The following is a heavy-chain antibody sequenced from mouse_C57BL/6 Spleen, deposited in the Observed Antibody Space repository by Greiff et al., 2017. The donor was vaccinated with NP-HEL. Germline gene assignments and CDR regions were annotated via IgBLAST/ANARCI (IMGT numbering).Heavy chain of an antibody. CDR3: ARSTTVPPGFAD. J-gene: IGHJ3*01. D-gene: IGHD1-1*01. Sequence: QVQLKESGPELVKPGASVKISCKASGYAFSSSWMNWVKQRPGKGLEWIGRIYPGDGDTNYNGKFKGKATLTADKSSSTAYMQRSSLTSEDSAFYFCARSTTVPPGFADWGQGTLVTVSA. CDR1: GYAFSSSW. V-gene: IGHV1-82*01. CDR2: IYPGDGDT.